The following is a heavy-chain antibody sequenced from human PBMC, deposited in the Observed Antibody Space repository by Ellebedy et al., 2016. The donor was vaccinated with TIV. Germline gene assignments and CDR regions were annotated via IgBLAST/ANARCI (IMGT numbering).Heavy chain of an antibody. Sequence: PGGSLRLSCAASGFTVSSNYMSWVRQAPGKGLEWASVIYSGGDTYYADSVKGRFTISRDNSNNTLYLQMNSLRAEDTAVYYCASKRFGYSSTWYRGWYFDLWGRGALVTVSS. CDR1: GFTVSSNY. J-gene: IGHJ2*01. D-gene: IGHD6-13*01. CDR3: ASKRFGYSSTWYRGWYFDL. V-gene: IGHV3-53*01. CDR2: IYSGGDT.